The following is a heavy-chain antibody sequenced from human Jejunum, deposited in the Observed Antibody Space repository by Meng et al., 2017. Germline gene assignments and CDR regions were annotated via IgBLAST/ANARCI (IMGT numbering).Heavy chain of an antibody. CDR3: ARDGVSRTWHVPANYYYGMDV. V-gene: IGHV3-30*01. Sequence: GESLKISCAASGFTFSSHSMNWVRQAPGKGLEWVAVILYDGSYKSYADSVKGRFTISRDNSKNTLYLQMNSLRAEDTAVYYCARDGVSRTWHVPANYYYGMDVWGQGTTVTVSS. J-gene: IGHJ6*02. D-gene: IGHD6-13*01. CDR2: ILYDGSYK. CDR1: GFTFSSHS.